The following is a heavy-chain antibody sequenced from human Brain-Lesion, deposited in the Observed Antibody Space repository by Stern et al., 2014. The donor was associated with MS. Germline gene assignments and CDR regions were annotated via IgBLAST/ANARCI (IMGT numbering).Heavy chain of an antibody. J-gene: IGHJ4*02. Sequence: LQLVESGPGLVKPSQTLSLTCTVSGGPISSHSYYWSWIRQPAGKGLEWIGRIYASGNTNYNPPLKGRVSISVDTSKNQLSLRLSSVTASDTAVYYCARDYGDLEFDLWGQGTLVTVSS. V-gene: IGHV4-61*02. CDR1: GGPISSHSYY. D-gene: IGHD4-17*01. CDR2: IYASGNT. CDR3: ARDYGDLEFDL.